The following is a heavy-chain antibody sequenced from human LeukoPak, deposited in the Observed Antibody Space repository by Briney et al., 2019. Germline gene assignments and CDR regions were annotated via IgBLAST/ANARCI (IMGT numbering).Heavy chain of an antibody. V-gene: IGHV1-2*02. CDR2: INPNSGGI. J-gene: IGHJ3*02. CDR3: AREEGDWGDAFDI. D-gene: IGHD2-21*02. Sequence: GASVKVSCKASGYTFSGFYIHRVRQAPGQGLEWMGWINPNSGGINYAQKFQGRVTMTRDTSISTAYVELSRLRSDDTALYYCAREEGDWGDAFDIWGQGTLVTVSS. CDR1: GYTFSGFY.